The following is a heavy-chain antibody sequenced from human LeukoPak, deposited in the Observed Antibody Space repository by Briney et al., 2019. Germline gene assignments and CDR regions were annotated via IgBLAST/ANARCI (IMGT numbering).Heavy chain of an antibody. D-gene: IGHD1-26*01. V-gene: IGHV1-2*02. CDR2: INPNSGGT. Sequence: ASVKVSCKASGYTFTGYYMHWVRQAPGQGLEWMGWINPNSGGTNYAQKFQGRVTMTRDTSISTAYMELSRLRSDDTAVYYCARDAPRLGATTGGYYFDYWGQGTLVTVSS. CDR3: ARDAPRLGATTGGYYFDY. J-gene: IGHJ4*02. CDR1: GYTFTGYY.